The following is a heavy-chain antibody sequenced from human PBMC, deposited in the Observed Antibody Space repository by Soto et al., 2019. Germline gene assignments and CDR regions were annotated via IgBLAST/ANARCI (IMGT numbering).Heavy chain of an antibody. CDR3: ARRGYYYDSSGYPSVWY. CDR2: IYYSGST. V-gene: IGHV4-39*01. CDR1: GGSISSSSYY. D-gene: IGHD3-22*01. Sequence: PSETLSLTCTVSGGSISSSSYYWGWIRQPPGKGLVWIGSIYYSGSTYYNLSLMSRVTISVDTSKNHFSLKLSSVTAADTAVYYCARRGYYYDSSGYPSVWYWGQGTLVTVSS. J-gene: IGHJ4*02.